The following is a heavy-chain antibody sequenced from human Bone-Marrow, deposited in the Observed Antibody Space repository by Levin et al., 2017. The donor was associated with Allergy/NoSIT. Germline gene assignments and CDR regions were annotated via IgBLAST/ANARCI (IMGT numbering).Heavy chain of an antibody. CDR2: ISSSSSYT. V-gene: IGHV3-11*03. D-gene: IGHD6-19*01. Sequence: SCAASGFTFSDYYMSWIRQAPGKGLEWVSYISSSSSYTNYADSVKGRFTISRDNAKNSLYLQMNSLRAEDTAVYYCARGDGSGWPFDYWGQGTLVTVSS. CDR1: GFTFSDYY. J-gene: IGHJ4*02. CDR3: ARGDGSGWPFDY.